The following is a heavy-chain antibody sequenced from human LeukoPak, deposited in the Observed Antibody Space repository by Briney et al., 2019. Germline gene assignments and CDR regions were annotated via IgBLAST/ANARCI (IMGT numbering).Heavy chain of an antibody. V-gene: IGHV3-7*01. J-gene: IGHJ5*02. CDR2: IKHGGSEK. CDR3: ARVVGIVLRWFGRDNWFDP. Sequence: GGSLRLSCAASGFTFSSYWMSWVRQAPGKGLEWVANIKHGGSEKYYVDSVKGRFTISRDNAKNSLYLQMNSLRAEDTAVYYCARVVGIVLRWFGRDNWFDPWGQGTLVTVSS. D-gene: IGHD3-10*01. CDR1: GFTFSSYW.